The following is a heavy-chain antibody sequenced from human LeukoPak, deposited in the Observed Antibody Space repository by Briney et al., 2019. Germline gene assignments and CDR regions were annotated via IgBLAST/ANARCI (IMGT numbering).Heavy chain of an antibody. CDR3: ASRDIVVVPAARYGMDV. J-gene: IGHJ6*02. Sequence: GGSLRLSCAASGFTFSSYAMSWVRQAPGKGLEWVSAINGSGGSTYYADSVKGRFTISRDNSKNTLYLQMNSLRAEDTAVYYCASRDIVVVPAARYGMDVWGQGTTVTVSS. CDR1: GFTFSSYA. D-gene: IGHD2-2*01. CDR2: INGSGGST. V-gene: IGHV3-23*01.